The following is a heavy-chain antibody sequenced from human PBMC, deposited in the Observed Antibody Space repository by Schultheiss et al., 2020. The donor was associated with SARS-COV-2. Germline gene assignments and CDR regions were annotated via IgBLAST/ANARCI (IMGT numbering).Heavy chain of an antibody. D-gene: IGHD6-19*01. V-gene: IGHV4-59*12. CDR1: GGSISSYY. Sequence: SETLSLTCTVSGGSISSYYWSWIRQPPGKGLEWIGYIYYSGSTYYNPSLKSRVTISVDTSKNQFSLKLSSVTAADTAVYYCAKGRSSGWYIPSCDYWGQGTLVTVSS. CDR2: IYYSGST. J-gene: IGHJ4*02. CDR3: AKGRSSGWYIPSCDY.